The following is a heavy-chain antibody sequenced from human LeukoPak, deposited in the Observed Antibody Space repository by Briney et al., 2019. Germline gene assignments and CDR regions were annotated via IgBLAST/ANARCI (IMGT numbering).Heavy chain of an antibody. J-gene: IGHJ4*02. CDR2: ISYDGSNK. V-gene: IGHV3-30-3*01. CDR1: GFTFSSYA. Sequence: GGSLRLSCAASGFTFSSYAMHWVRQAPGKGLEWVAVISYDGSNKYYADSVKGRFTISRDNAKNTLYLQMNSLRAEDTAVYYCARGRGSDYWGQGTLVTVSS. CDR3: ARGRGSDY.